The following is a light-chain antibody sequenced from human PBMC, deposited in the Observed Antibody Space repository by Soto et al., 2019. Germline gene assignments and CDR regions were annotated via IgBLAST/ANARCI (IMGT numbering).Light chain of an antibody. CDR2: GAS. CDR1: QSVSSH. Sequence: EIVLTQSPGTLSLSPGERATLSCRASQSVSSHLAWYQKKPGQAPRLLIYGASTRATGVPARFGGNGSGTEFTLTISSLQSEDFAVYYCQHYNNWPHTFGQGTRLEIK. CDR3: QHYNNWPHT. V-gene: IGKV3-15*01. J-gene: IGKJ5*01.